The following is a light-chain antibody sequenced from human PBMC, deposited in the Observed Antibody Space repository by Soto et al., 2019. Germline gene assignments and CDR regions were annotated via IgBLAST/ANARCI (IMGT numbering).Light chain of an antibody. V-gene: IGKV1-39*01. CDR1: QRVSSN. CDR2: AAS. CDR3: QQSYRAVT. Sequence: EIPMTQSPSSLSASVGDRISIXCRASQRVSSNLTWYQQTTGQAPRRLIYAASHLQTGVTSRFRGTGCAKHFILTISSLQPEDLATYYCQQSYRAVTVGQGTRLEIK. J-gene: IGKJ5*01.